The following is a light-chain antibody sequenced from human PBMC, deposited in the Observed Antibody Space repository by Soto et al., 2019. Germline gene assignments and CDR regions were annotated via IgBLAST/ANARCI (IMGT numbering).Light chain of an antibody. Sequence: QSALTQPASVSGSPGQSIAISCTGTSSDVGGYNYVSWYQQHPGKAPKLMIYDVSVRPSGVSNRFSGSKSGNTASLTISGLQAEDEADYYCSSYTYISTLRVFVTGTKVTVL. CDR3: SSYTYISTLRV. J-gene: IGLJ1*01. V-gene: IGLV2-14*01. CDR1: SSDVGGYNY. CDR2: DVS.